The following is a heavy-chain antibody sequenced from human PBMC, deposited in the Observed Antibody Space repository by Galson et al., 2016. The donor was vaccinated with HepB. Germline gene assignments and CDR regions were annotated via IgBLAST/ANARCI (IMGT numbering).Heavy chain of an antibody. CDR2: IVAGGNT. CDR3: GGHGGNSA. CDR1: GFTLAGQG. J-gene: IGHJ4*02. D-gene: IGHD4-23*01. V-gene: IGHV3-23*01. Sequence: SLRLSCAASGFTLAGQGMSRVRQAPGKGLEWVSDIVAGGNTYYADSVKGRFTISREISKNTLYLEMNSLRAEDTAIYYCGGHGGNSAWGQGTLVTVSS.